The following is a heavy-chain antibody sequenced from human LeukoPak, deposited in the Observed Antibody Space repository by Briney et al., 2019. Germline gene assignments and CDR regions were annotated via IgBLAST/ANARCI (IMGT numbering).Heavy chain of an antibody. V-gene: IGHV4-39*07. D-gene: IGHD5-12*01. CDR2: IYYSGST. CDR3: AREYSGYDLFFDY. Sequence: SETLSLTCTVSGGSISSSSYYWGWIRQPPGKGLEWIGSIYYSGSTYYNPSLKSRVTISVDTSKNQFSLKLSSVTAADTAVYYCAREYSGYDLFFDYWGQGTLVTVSS. J-gene: IGHJ4*02. CDR1: GGSISSSSYY.